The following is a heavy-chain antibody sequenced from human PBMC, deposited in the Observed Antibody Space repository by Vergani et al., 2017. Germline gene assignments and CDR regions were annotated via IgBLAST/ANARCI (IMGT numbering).Heavy chain of an antibody. Sequence: QLVESGGGWVQPGGSLRLSCVVSGFDFSSYIMNWVRQAPGKGLEWVSFVSTGTKSQSYAESVKGRFTISRDSAKNSLYLQMDSLRAEDTAVYYCAGHRFREKGGWFDPWGQGTLVTVSS. D-gene: IGHD3-10*01. J-gene: IGHJ5*02. CDR2: VSTGTKSQ. CDR1: GFDFSSYI. CDR3: AGHRFREKGGWFDP. V-gene: IGHV3-48*01.